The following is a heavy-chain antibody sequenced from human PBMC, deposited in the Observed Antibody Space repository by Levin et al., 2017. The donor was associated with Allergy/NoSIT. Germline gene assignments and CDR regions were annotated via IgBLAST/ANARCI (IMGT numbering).Heavy chain of an antibody. Sequence: GESLKISCAASGFTFSSYGMHWVRQAPGKGLEWVAVISYDGSNKYYADSVKGRFTISRDNSKNTLYLQMNSLRAEDTAVYYCAKDSSGYSSSWYAGSGDDIWGQGTMVTVSS. CDR2: ISYDGSNK. CDR3: AKDSSGYSSSWYAGSGDDI. CDR1: GFTFSSYG. V-gene: IGHV3-30*18. J-gene: IGHJ3*02. D-gene: IGHD6-13*01.